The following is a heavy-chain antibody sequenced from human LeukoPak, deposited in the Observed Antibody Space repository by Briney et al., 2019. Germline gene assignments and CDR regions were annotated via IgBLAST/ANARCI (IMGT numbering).Heavy chain of an antibody. CDR3: ARLPGIVATIERYFDY. J-gene: IGHJ4*02. CDR2: IYPGDSDT. V-gene: IGHV5-51*01. D-gene: IGHD5-12*01. Sequence: GESLKISCKGSGYSFNSYWIGWVRQMPGKGLEWMGIIYPGDSDTRYSPSFQGEVTISADKSISTAYLQWSSLKASDTAMYYCARLPGIVATIERYFDYWGQGTLVTVSS. CDR1: GYSFNSYW.